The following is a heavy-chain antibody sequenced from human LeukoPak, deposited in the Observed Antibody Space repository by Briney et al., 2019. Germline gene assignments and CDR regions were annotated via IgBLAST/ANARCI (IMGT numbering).Heavy chain of an antibody. Sequence: GGSLRLSFEASGLTFSGYWMNWAGQAPGKGLEWVASINHNGNVNYYVDSVKGRFTISRDNAKNSLYLQMSNLRAEDTAVYFCARGGGLDVWGQGATVTVSS. CDR2: INHNGNVN. CDR3: ARGGGLDV. V-gene: IGHV3-7*03. CDR1: GLTFSGYW. J-gene: IGHJ6*02. D-gene: IGHD3-16*01.